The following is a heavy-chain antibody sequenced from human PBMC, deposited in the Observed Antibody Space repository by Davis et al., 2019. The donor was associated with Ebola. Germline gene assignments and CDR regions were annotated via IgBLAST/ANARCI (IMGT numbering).Heavy chain of an antibody. D-gene: IGHD3-22*01. CDR3: ARDSVDSSGYYYGYFAH. CDR2: IYYSGST. CDR1: GGSISSSSYY. J-gene: IGHJ4*02. V-gene: IGHV4-39*07. Sequence: MPSETLSLTCTVSGGSISSSSYYWGWIRQPPGKGLEWIGSIYYSGSTYYNPSLKSRVTISVDTSKNQFSLRLTSVTAADTAVYYCARDSVDSSGYYYGYFAHWGQGALVTVSS.